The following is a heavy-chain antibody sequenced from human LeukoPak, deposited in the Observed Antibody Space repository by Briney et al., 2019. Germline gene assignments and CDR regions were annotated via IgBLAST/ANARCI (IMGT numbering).Heavy chain of an antibody. CDR3: ARGALAYCGGDCYSPDY. CDR2: INPSGGST. J-gene: IGHJ4*02. Sequence: GASVKVSCKASGYTFTSYDINWVRQAPGQGLEWMGIINPSGGSTSYAQKFQGRVTMTRDTSTSTVYMELSSLRSEDTAVYYCARGALAYCGGDCYSPDYWGQGTLVTVSS. D-gene: IGHD2-21*02. V-gene: IGHV1-46*01. CDR1: GYTFTSYD.